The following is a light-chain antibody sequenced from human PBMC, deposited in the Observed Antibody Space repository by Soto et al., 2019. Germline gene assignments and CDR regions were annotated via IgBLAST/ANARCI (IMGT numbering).Light chain of an antibody. CDR2: DVS. V-gene: IGLV2-14*01. J-gene: IGLJ2*01. CDR1: SSDVGVYNY. CDR3: SSYTSSSTVV. Sequence: QSALTQPASVSGSPGQSITISCTGTSSDVGVYNYVSWYQQHPGKAPKLMIYDVSNRPSGVSNRFSGSKSGNTASLTISGLQAEDEADYYCSSYTSSSTVVFGGGTQLTDL.